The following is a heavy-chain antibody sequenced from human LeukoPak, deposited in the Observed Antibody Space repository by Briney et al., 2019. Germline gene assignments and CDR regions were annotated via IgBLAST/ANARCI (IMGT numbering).Heavy chain of an antibody. Sequence: GGSLRLSCAASGFTFSTYSMNWVRQAPGKGLEWVSSISSSSSYIYYADSVKGRFTISRDNAKNSLYLQMNSLRSEDTAVYYCERTITDSRSSWYYFDYWGQGTLVTVSS. CDR3: ERTITDSRSSWYYFDY. CDR2: ISSSSSYI. CDR1: GFTFSTYS. V-gene: IGHV3-21*01. J-gene: IGHJ4*02. D-gene: IGHD6-13*01.